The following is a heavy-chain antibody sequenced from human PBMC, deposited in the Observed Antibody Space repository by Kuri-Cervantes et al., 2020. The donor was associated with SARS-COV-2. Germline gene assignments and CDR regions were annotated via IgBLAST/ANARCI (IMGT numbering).Heavy chain of an antibody. D-gene: IGHD2-2*01. CDR1: GFTFSAFT. CDR3: AKDEGDIVVVPAATGY. V-gene: IGHV3-21*04. J-gene: IGHJ4*02. CDR2: ISSSSSYI. Sequence: GESLKISCAASGFTFSAFTISWVRQAPGKGLEWVSSISSSSSYIYYADSVKGRFTISRDNAKNPLYLQMNSLRAEDTAVYYCAKDEGDIVVVPAATGYRGQGTLVTVSS.